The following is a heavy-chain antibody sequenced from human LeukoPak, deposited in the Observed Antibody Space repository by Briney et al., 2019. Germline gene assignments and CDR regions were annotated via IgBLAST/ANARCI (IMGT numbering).Heavy chain of an antibody. CDR1: GYTFTGYY. D-gene: IGHD3-22*01. CDR2: INPNSGGT. J-gene: IGHJ4*02. Sequence: ASVKVSCKASGYTFTGYYMHWVRQPPGQGLEWMGRINPNSGGTNYAQKFQGRVTMTRDTSISTAYMELSRLRSDDTAVYYCARAPSFHYYDSSGLGGYWGQGTLVTVSS. CDR3: ARAPSFHYYDSSGLGGY. V-gene: IGHV1-2*06.